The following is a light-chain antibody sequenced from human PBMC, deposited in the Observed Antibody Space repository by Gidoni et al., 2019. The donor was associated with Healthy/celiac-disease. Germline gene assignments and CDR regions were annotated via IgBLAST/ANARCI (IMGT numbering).Light chain of an antibody. CDR3: QQYNSYPLT. V-gene: IGKV1-5*03. J-gene: IGKJ4*01. CDR2: KAS. CDR1: QSISSW. Sequence: DIQMTQSPSTLSASVGDRVTITCRASQSISSWLAWYQQKPGKAPKLLIYKASSLESGVPSRFSGSRSGTEFTLTISSLQPDDFATYCCQQYNSYPLTFGGGTKVEIK.